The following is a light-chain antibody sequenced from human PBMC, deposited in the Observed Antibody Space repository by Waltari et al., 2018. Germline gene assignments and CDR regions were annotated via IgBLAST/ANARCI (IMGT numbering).Light chain of an antibody. CDR1: TNDVANYKY. J-gene: IGLJ2*01. CDR2: DVI. Sequence: QSALTQPASVSGSPGQSITISCTGTTNDVANYKYVSWYQQHPGKAPKLIIYDVIKRPSVVSKLFSGSKSGNTASLTISGLRAEDEADYYCSSSGSTSVVVFGGGTSLTVL. V-gene: IGLV2-14*03. CDR3: SSSGSTSVVV.